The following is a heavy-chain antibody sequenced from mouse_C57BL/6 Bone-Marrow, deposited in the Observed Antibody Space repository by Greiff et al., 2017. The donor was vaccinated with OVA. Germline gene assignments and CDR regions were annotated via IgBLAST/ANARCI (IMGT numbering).Heavy chain of an antibody. D-gene: IGHD2-4*01. CDR1: GFNIKDYY. V-gene: IGHV14-1*01. J-gene: IGHJ1*03. CDR3: TTLYYDYSYWYFDV. Sequence: EVQLQQSGAELVRPGASVKLSCTASGFNIKDYYMHWVKQRPEQGLEWIGRIDPEDGDTEYAPKFQGQATMTADTSSNTAYLQLSSLTSEDTAVYYCTTLYYDYSYWYFDVWGTGTTVTVSS. CDR2: IDPEDGDT.